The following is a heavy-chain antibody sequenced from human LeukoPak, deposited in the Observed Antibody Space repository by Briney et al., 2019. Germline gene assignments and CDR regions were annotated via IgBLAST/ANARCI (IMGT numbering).Heavy chain of an antibody. Sequence: PGGSLRLSCAASGFTFSSYAMSWVRQAPGKGVEWVSAISGSGGSTYYADSVKGRFTISRDNSKNTLYLQMNSLRAEDTAVYYCAKSRFLECLFDYWGQGTLVTVSS. CDR1: GFTFSSYA. V-gene: IGHV3-23*01. CDR3: AKSRFLECLFDY. D-gene: IGHD3-3*01. J-gene: IGHJ4*02. CDR2: ISGSGGST.